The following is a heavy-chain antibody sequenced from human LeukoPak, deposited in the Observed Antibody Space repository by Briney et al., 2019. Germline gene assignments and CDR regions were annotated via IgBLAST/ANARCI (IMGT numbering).Heavy chain of an antibody. CDR2: IGSSGTTI. V-gene: IGHV3-48*03. CDR1: GFPFSIYE. CDR3: ALLAVASDFDY. Sequence: PGGSLRLSCAVSGFPFSIYEVNWVRQAPGKGLEWVSNIGSSGTTIYYADSVKGRFSISRDNAKNSLYLQMNSLRVEDTAVYYCALLAVASDFDYWGQGALVTVSS. J-gene: IGHJ4*02. D-gene: IGHD6-19*01.